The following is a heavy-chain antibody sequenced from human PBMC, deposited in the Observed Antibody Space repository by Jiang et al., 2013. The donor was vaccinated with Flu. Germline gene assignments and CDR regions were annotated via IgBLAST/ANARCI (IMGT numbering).Heavy chain of an antibody. CDR3: ARDASGTWKXALDY. Sequence: VQLVESGGGVVQPGRSLRLSCAASGFTFSSYGMHWVRQAPGKGLEWVAVIWYDGSNKYYADSVKGRFTISRDNSKNTLYLQMNSLRAEDTAVYYCARDASGTWKXALDYVGQGPWSTVS. J-gene: IGHJ4*03. CDR2: IWYDGSNK. CDR1: GFTFSSYG. D-gene: IGHD1-26*01. V-gene: IGHV3-33*01.